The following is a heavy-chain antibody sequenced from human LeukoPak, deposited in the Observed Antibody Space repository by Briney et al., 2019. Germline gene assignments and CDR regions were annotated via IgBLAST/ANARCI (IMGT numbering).Heavy chain of an antibody. J-gene: IGHJ4*02. CDR3: ARPPDYYDSSGYLPYYFDY. CDR2: IIPIFGTA. Sequence: ASVKVSCKASGGTFISYAISWVRQAPGQGLEWMGGIIPIFGTANYAQKFQGRVTITADESTSTAYMELSSLRSEDTAVYYCARPPDYYDSSGYLPYYFDYWGQGTLVTVSS. V-gene: IGHV1-69*13. CDR1: GGTFISYA. D-gene: IGHD3-22*01.